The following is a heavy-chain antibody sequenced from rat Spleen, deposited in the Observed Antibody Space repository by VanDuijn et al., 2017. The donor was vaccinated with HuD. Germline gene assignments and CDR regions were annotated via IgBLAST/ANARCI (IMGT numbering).Heavy chain of an antibody. CDR3: TTAPSAATPGWFAY. Sequence: EVQLVESGGGLVQPGRSLKLSCAASGFSFSNYGMAWVRQIPTKGLEWVASISTGGGNTYYRDSVKGRFTVSRDNAKNTQYLQMGSLRSEDTATYYCTTAPSAATPGWFAYWGQGTLVTVSS. CDR1: GFSFSNYG. V-gene: IGHV5S14*01. J-gene: IGHJ3*01. CDR2: ISTGGGNT. D-gene: IGHD1-2*01.